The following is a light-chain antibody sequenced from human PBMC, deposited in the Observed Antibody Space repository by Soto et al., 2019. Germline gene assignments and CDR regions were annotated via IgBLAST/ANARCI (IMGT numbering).Light chain of an antibody. CDR3: SSYTSSSIDYV. J-gene: IGLJ1*01. CDR2: EVS. CDR1: SSDVGGYNY. V-gene: IGLV2-14*01. Sequence: QSALTQPASVSGSPGQSITISCTGTSSDVGGYNYVSWYQQHPGKAPKLMIYEVSNRPSGVSNRFSGSKSGNTATLTLSGLQAEDEADYYCSSYTSSSIDYVFRTGTKVTVL.